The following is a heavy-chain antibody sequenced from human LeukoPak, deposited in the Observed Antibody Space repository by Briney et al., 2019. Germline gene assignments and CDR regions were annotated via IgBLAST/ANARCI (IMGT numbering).Heavy chain of an antibody. CDR2: IKQDGSDK. J-gene: IGHJ4*01. CDR1: GFTFTSNW. D-gene: IGHD6-19*01. CDR3: AKGIYSSGWSYFDY. V-gene: IGHV3-7*03. Sequence: GGSLRLSCAASGFTFTSNWMSWVRQAPGKGLEWVANIKQDGSDKCYVDSVKGRFTISRDNAKSSLYLQMNSLRAEDTAVYYCAKGIYSSGWSYFDYWGHGTLVTVSS.